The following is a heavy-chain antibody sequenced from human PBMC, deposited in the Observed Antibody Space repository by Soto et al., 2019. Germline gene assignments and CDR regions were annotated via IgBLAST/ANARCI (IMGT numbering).Heavy chain of an antibody. J-gene: IGHJ5*02. V-gene: IGHV4-61*01. CDR3: ARGLTMGQLTSHFDH. CDR1: VGSVSNDNFY. D-gene: IGHD3-16*01. CDR2: VHSSGIT. Sequence: KPSETLSVTCTVSVGSVSNDNFYWSWIRQPPGKGLEWIGYVHSSGITNYNPSLKRRVTISVDTSRNQFSLRLSSVTAADTAVYYCARGLTMGQLTSHFDHWGQGTMVTVS.